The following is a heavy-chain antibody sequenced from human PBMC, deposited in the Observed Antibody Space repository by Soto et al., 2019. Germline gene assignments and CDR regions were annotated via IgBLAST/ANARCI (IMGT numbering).Heavy chain of an antibody. CDR2: IYYSGST. D-gene: IGHD6-13*01. CDR1: GRSIGSTSYY. J-gene: IGHJ6*02. V-gene: IGHV4-39*01. CDR3: AAAEASEHYYYYYGMDV. Sequence: PISLDRTVSGRSIGSTSYYWGWSRQSLGKGVEWIGSIYYSGSTYYNPSLKSRVTISVDTSKNQFSLKLSSVTAADTAVYYCAAAEASEHYYYYYGMDVWGQGTTVT.